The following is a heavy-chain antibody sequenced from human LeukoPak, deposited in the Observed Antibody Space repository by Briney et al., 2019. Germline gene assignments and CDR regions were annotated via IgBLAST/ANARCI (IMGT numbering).Heavy chain of an antibody. CDR2: INTDGSST. Sequence: GGSLRLSCAASGFTFSSYWMHWVRQAPGKGLVWVSRINTDGSSTSYADSVKGRFTISRDNAKNSLYLQMNSLRAEDTAVYYCARDDSSGRIDAFDIWGQGTMVTVSS. J-gene: IGHJ3*02. D-gene: IGHD3-22*01. CDR1: GFTFSSYW. V-gene: IGHV3-74*01. CDR3: ARDDSSGRIDAFDI.